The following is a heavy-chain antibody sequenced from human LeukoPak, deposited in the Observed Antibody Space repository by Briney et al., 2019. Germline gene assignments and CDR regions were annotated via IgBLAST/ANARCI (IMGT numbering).Heavy chain of an antibody. V-gene: IGHV1-2*02. CDR3: ARALRSGNDY. D-gene: IGHD3-10*01. J-gene: IGHJ4*02. CDR2: INPNSGGT. CDR1: GYTFTGYY. Sequence: ASVKVSXKASGYTFTGYYMHWMRQAPGRGVEWMGWINPNSGGTNYAQNFQGRVNMTRGTSISTAYMELSRLRSDDSAVYYCARALRSGNDYWGQGTLVTVSS.